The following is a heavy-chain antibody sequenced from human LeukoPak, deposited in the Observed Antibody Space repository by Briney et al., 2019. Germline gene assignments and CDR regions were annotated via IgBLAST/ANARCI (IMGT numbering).Heavy chain of an antibody. Sequence: SETLSLTCTVSGGSISSGGYYWSWIRQPPGKGLEWIGYIYHSGSTYYNPSLKSRVTISVDTSKNQFSLKLSSVTAADTAVYYCARDGRYFDWLLLNWYFDLWGRGTLVTVSS. J-gene: IGHJ2*01. CDR3: ARDGRYFDWLLLNWYFDL. D-gene: IGHD3-9*01. CDR1: GGSISSGGYY. V-gene: IGHV4-30-2*01. CDR2: IYHSGST.